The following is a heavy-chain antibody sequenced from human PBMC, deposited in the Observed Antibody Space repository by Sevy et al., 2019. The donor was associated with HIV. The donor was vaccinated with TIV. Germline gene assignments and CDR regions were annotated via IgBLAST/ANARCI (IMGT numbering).Heavy chain of an antibody. CDR2: ISAYNGNT. V-gene: IGHV1-18*01. Sequence: VSVKVSCKASGYTFTSYGISWVRQAPGQGLEWMGWISAYNGNTNYAQKLQGRVTMTTDTSTSTAYMELRSLRSDDTAVYYCARWYSSSPQVRDYGMDVWGQGTTVTVSS. D-gene: IGHD6-6*01. J-gene: IGHJ6*02. CDR1: GYTFTSYG. CDR3: ARWYSSSPQVRDYGMDV.